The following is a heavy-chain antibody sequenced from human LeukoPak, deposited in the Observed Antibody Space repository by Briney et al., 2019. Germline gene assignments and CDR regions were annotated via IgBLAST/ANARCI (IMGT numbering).Heavy chain of an antibody. CDR2: IYYSGST. J-gene: IGHJ3*02. CDR3: ARRSAALDAFDI. CDR1: GGSISSTGHY. V-gene: IGHV4-39*01. D-gene: IGHD6-6*01. Sequence: RSSETLSLTCTVSGGSISSTGHYWGWIRQPPEKGLEWIGNIYYSGSTNYNPSLKSRVTISVDTSKNQFSLKLSSVTAADTAEYYCARRSAALDAFDIWGQGTMVTVSS.